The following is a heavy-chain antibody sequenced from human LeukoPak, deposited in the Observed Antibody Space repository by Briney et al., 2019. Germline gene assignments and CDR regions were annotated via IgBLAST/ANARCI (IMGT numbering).Heavy chain of an antibody. Sequence: GGSLRLSCAASGFTFSSYSMNWVRQAPGKGLEWVSSITSSGRYIYYADSVKGRFTISRDNAKNSLYLQMNSLRAEDTAVCYCARDLARGGYSDYWGQGTLVTVSS. CDR2: ITSSGRYI. V-gene: IGHV3-21*01. D-gene: IGHD2-15*01. CDR3: ARDLARGGYSDY. CDR1: GFTFSSYS. J-gene: IGHJ4*02.